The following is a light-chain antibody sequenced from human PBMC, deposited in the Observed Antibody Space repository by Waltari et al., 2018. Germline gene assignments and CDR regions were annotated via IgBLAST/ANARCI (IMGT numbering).Light chain of an antibody. CDR2: RTD. CDR1: SSNIGNTV. CDR3: AAWDDSLRGHWV. V-gene: IGLV1-44*01. Sequence: QSVLTQPPSASATPGQGVIISCSGSSSNIGNTVVNWYQQLPGKAPKLLIYRTDQRPSGVPARFSGSKSGTSASLAINGLQSEDEADYYCAAWDDSLRGHWVFGGGTKVTVL. J-gene: IGLJ3*02.